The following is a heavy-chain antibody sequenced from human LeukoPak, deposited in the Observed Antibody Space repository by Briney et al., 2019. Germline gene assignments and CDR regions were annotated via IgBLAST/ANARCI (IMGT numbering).Heavy chain of an antibody. V-gene: IGHV5-51*01. CDR2: IYPGDSDT. CDR3: ARRDSSSWYSSDWFDP. D-gene: IGHD6-13*01. CDR1: GYSFTNYW. Sequence: GESLKISCKGSGYSFTNYWIGWVRQMPGKGLEWMGIIYPGDSDTRYSPSFQGQVTISADKSISTAYLQWSSLKASDTAMYYCARRDSSSWYSSDWFDPWGQGTLVTVSS. J-gene: IGHJ5*02.